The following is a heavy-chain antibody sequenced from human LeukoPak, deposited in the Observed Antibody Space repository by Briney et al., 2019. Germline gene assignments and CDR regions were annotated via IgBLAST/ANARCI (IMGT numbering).Heavy chain of an antibody. D-gene: IGHD6-19*01. Sequence: SETLSLTCTVSGVSISSYYWSWIRQPPGKGLEWIGYIYYSGSTNYNPSLKSRVTIPVDTSKNQFSLRLTSVTAADTAVYYCARGGTGYSSGWYNYYYMDVWGKGTTVTVSS. J-gene: IGHJ6*03. CDR3: ARGGTGYSSGWYNYYYMDV. CDR1: GVSISSYY. CDR2: IYYSGST. V-gene: IGHV4-59*01.